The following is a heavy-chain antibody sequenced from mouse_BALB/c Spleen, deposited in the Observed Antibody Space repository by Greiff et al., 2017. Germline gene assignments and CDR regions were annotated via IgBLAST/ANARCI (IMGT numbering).Heavy chain of an antibody. J-gene: IGHJ2*01. Sequence: VQLPQSGAELARPGASVKLSCKASGYTFTSYWMQWVKQRPGQGLEWIGAIYPGDGDTRYTQKFKGKATLTADKSSSTAYMQLSSLASEDSAVYYCARRHHWGQGTLSQSPQ. CDR1: GYTFTSYW. D-gene: IGHD3-1*01. CDR3: ARRHH. V-gene: IGHV1-87*01. CDR2: IYPGDGDT.